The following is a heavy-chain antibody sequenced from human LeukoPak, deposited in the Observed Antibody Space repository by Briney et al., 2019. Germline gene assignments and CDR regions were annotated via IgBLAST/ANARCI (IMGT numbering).Heavy chain of an antibody. CDR3: AKDRRLSYWYFDL. D-gene: IGHD3-16*02. V-gene: IGHV3-33*06. CDR1: GFTFSSYG. J-gene: IGHJ2*01. CDR2: IWYDGSNK. Sequence: GGSLRLSCAASGFTFSSYGMHWVRQAPGKGLEWVAVIWYDGSNKYYADSVKGRFTISRDNSKNTLYLQMNSLRAEDTAVYYCAKDRRLSYWYFDLWGRGTLVTVSS.